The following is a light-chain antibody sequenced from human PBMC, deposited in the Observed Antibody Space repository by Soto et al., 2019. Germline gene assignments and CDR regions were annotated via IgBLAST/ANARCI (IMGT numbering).Light chain of an antibody. V-gene: IGKV3-11*01. CDR3: QQHSNWPPIP. J-gene: IGKJ5*01. Sequence: EIVLTQSPATLSLSPGERATLSCRASQSISNDFAWFQQKPGQAPRLLIYDTSNRASGIPARFSGSGSGTDFTLTISSLEPEDFAIYYCQQHSNWPPIPFGQGTRLEIK. CDR1: QSISND. CDR2: DTS.